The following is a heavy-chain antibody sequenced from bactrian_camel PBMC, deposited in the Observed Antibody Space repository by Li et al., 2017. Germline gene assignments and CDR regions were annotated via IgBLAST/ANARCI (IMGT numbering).Heavy chain of an antibody. CDR2: SNQGDRGT. D-gene: IGHD2*01. V-gene: IGHV3S1*01. CDR3: AADTTSDCYTASWSYSVGRGRVDH. Sequence: HVQLVESGGGSVQAGGSLRLSCAASGYSYSSYCMAWFRQASRETVDKEREGVALESNQGDRGTIDSSREGRFTVSSISHQGPKKTSHLVITSLKPEDTAMYYCAADTTSDCYTASWSYSVGRGRVDHWGQGTQVTVS. CDR1: GYSYSSYC. J-gene: IGHJ4*01.